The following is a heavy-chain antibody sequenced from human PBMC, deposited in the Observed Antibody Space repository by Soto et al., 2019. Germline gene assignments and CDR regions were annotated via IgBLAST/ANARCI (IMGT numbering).Heavy chain of an antibody. Sequence: QVQLVQSGAEVKKPGSSVKVSCKASGGTFSSYTISWVRQAPGQGLEWMGRIIPILGIANYAQKFQGRVTITANKSTSTAYMELSSLRSEDTAVYYCARAPPVVVPAANYYYYYMDVWGKGTTVTVSS. CDR3: ARAPPVVVPAANYYYYYMDV. J-gene: IGHJ6*03. CDR1: GGTFSSYT. CDR2: IIPILGIA. V-gene: IGHV1-69*02. D-gene: IGHD2-2*01.